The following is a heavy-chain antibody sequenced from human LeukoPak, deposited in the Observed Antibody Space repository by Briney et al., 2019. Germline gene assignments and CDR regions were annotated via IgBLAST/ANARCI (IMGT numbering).Heavy chain of an antibody. Sequence: SETLSLTCAVYGGSFRGYYWSWLRQPPGKGREWLGEMNHSGSTNYNPSLKSRVTISVDTSKNQFSLKLSSVTAADTAVYYCAMGRGYSSSWYRYYYYGMDVWGQGTTVTVSS. D-gene: IGHD6-13*01. J-gene: IGHJ6*02. V-gene: IGHV4-34*01. CDR3: AMGRGYSSSWYRYYYYGMDV. CDR2: MNHSGST. CDR1: GGSFRGYY.